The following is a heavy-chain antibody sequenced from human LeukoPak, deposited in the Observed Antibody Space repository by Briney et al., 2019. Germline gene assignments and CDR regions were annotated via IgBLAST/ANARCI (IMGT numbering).Heavy chain of an antibody. J-gene: IGHJ5*02. V-gene: IGHV4-4*07. Sequence: SETLSLTCTVSGGSISSYYWSWIRQPAGKGLEWIGRIYTSGSTNYNPSLKSRVTMSVDTSKNQFSLKLSSVTAADTAVYYCARDSGDIVVVPAAIGNNWFDPWGQGTLVTVSS. CDR1: GGSISSYY. D-gene: IGHD2-2*02. CDR3: ARDSGDIVVVPAAIGNNWFDP. CDR2: IYTSGST.